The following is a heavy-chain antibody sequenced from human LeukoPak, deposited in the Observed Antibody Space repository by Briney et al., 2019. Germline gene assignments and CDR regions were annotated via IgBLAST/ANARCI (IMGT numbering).Heavy chain of an antibody. D-gene: IGHD5-12*01. Sequence: ASVTVSFKASGGTFISHAISWVRQAPGQGLEGVGGIIPIFGTTNYEQKFQGRVTITKDESTSTGYMYLRRRRSDDTAVYYCARGDSGYDYGFDNWGQGTLVTVSS. J-gene: IGHJ4*02. CDR3: ARGDSGYDYGFDN. CDR2: IIPIFGTT. CDR1: GGTFISHA. V-gene: IGHV1-69*05.